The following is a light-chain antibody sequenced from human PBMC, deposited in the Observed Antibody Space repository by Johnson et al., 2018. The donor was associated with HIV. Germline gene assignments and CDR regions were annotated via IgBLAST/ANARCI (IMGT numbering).Light chain of an antibody. CDR1: SSNIGNNY. CDR3: GTWDGGWMAYV. J-gene: IGLJ1*01. CDR2: ENT. Sequence: QSVLTQPPSVSAAPGQKVTISCSGSSSNIGNNYVSWYQQLPGTAPKLLIYENTKRPSGVPDRFSGSKSGTSATLGITGLPTGDEADYDCGTWDGGWMAYVFGTGTKVTVL. V-gene: IGLV1-51*02.